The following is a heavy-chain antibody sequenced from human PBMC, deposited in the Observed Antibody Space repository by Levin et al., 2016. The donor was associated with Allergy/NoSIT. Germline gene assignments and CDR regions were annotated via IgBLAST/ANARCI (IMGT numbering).Heavy chain of an antibody. CDR2: ISSSSSTI. CDR3: ARVTYGNWFDP. D-gene: IGHD4-17*01. V-gene: IGHV3-48*01. Sequence: VRQAPGKGLEWVSYISSSSSTIYYADSVKGRFTISRDNAKNSLYLQMKSLRAEDTAVYYCARVTYGNWFDPWGQGTLVTVSS. J-gene: IGHJ5*02.